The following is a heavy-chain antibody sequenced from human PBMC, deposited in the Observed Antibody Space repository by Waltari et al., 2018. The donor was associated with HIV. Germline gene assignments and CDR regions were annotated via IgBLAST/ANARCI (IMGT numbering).Heavy chain of an antibody. CDR2: MNPSSGNT. D-gene: IGHD1-1*01. CDR3: ARRLFNWNGGFRWFDP. V-gene: IGHV1-8*01. CDR1: RYTFTSYE. Sequence: QVQLVQSGAEVKKPGASVKVSCKASRYTFTSYEINWVRQATGQGLEWMGWMNPSSGNTGYAQEFQGRITMTRDTSISTAYLELSSLRSEDTAVYFCARRLFNWNGGFRWFDPWGQGTLVTVSS. J-gene: IGHJ5*02.